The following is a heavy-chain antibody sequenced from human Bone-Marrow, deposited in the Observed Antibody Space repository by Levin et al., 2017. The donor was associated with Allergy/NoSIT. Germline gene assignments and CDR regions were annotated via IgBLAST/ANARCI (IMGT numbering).Heavy chain of an antibody. J-gene: IGHJ6*02. CDR3: AKDRGCTNGVCNTGLLGDGMDV. Sequence: PGGSLRLSCAASGFTFSNYGMHWVRQAPGRGLEWVAVISYDGSNKYYADSVKGRFTISRDNSKKTLYLQMNSLRAEDTAVYYCAKDRGCTNGVCNTGLLGDGMDVWGQGTTVTVSS. CDR1: GFTFSNYG. D-gene: IGHD2-8*01. CDR2: ISYDGSNK. V-gene: IGHV3-30*18.